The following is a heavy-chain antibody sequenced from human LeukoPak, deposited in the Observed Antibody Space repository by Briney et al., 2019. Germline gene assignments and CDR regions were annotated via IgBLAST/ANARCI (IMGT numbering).Heavy chain of an antibody. CDR2: IYSATTA. Sequence: PGGSLRLSCAASGFTVSSNYMSWVRQAPGMRLEWVSLIYSATTAYYADSVRGRFTISRDSFKNTLYLQMNSLRAEDTAVYYCARDSMVAGRYFDYWGQGTPVSVSS. J-gene: IGHJ4*02. CDR1: GFTVSSNY. CDR3: ARDSMVAGRYFDY. D-gene: IGHD4/OR15-4a*01. V-gene: IGHV3-66*01.